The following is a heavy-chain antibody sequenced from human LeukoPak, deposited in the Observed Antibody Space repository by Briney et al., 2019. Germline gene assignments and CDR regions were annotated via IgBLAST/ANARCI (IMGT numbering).Heavy chain of an antibody. CDR2: SSGSGGSP. D-gene: IGHD6-6*01. CDR1: GFAFSSYA. V-gene: IGHV3-23*01. Sequence: PGGSLRLSCAASGFAFSSYAMSWVRQAPGKGLGWVAASSGSGGSPYYADSVKGRLTISRANPKNPLTLQRNSLRAQATPCNYFAKDRLEGSDCDFWGQGTLVTVSS. J-gene: IGHJ4*02. CDR3: AKDRLEGSDCDF.